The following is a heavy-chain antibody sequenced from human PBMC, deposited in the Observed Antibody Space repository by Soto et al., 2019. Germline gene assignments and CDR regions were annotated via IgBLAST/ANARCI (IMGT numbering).Heavy chain of an antibody. CDR3: AKSEPITAATFDY. Sequence: GGSLRLSCAASGFTFSSYGMHWVRQAPGKGLEWVAVISYDGSNKYYADSVKGRFTISRDNSKNTLYLQMNSLRAEDTAVYYCAKSEPITAATFDYWGQGTLVTVSS. J-gene: IGHJ4*02. CDR2: ISYDGSNK. CDR1: GFTFSSYG. V-gene: IGHV3-30*18. D-gene: IGHD2-15*01.